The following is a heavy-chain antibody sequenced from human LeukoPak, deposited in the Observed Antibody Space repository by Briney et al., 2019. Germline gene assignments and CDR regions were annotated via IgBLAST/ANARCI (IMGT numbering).Heavy chain of an antibody. CDR1: GDSVSSNSAA. J-gene: IGHJ4*02. CDR2: TYYRSKWYN. V-gene: IGHV6-1*01. Sequence: SQTLSLTCAISGDSVSSNSAAWNWIRQSPSRGLEWLGRTYYRSKWYNDYAVSVKSRITINPDTSKNQFSLKLTSVTAADTAMYYCARGLLYYDSSGNAYWGQGTLVTVSS. D-gene: IGHD3-22*01. CDR3: ARGLLYYDSSGNAY.